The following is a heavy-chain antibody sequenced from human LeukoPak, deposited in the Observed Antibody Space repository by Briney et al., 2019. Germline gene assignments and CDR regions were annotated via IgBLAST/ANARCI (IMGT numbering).Heavy chain of an antibody. CDR2: IYYSGST. V-gene: IGHV4-39*07. Sequence: SETLSLTCTVSGGPISSSSYYWGWIRQPPGKGLEWIGSIYYSGSTYYNPSLKSRVTISVDTSKNQFSLKLRPVTAADTAVYYCARYTAMVAFHAHGFDIWGKGTMVTVS. D-gene: IGHD5-18*01. CDR3: ARYTAMVAFHAHGFDI. CDR1: GGPISSSSYY. J-gene: IGHJ3*02.